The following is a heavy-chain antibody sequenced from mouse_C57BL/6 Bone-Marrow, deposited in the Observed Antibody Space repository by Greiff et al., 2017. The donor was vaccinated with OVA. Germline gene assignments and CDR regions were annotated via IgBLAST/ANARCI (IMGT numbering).Heavy chain of an antibody. CDR3: ARQGVYYDYRWYWYFDV. Sequence: EVMLVESGGGLVQPGGSLKLSCAASGFTFSDYYMYWVRQTPEKRLEWVAYISNGGGSTYYPDTVKGRFTISRDNAKNTLYLQMSRLKSEDTAMYYCARQGVYYDYRWYWYFDVWGTGTTVTVSS. J-gene: IGHJ1*03. CDR2: ISNGGGST. CDR1: GFTFSDYY. V-gene: IGHV5-12*01. D-gene: IGHD2-4*01.